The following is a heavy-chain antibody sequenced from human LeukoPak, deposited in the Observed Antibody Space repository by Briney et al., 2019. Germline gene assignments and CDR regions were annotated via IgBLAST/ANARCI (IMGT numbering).Heavy chain of an antibody. Sequence: ASVKVSCRASGYTFTTHDINWVRQAPGQRLEWMGWINAGNGNTKYSQKFQGRVTITRDTSASTAYMELSSLRSEDTAVYYCARAGGGVRDSSYFDYWGQGTLVTVSS. CDR1: GYTFTTHD. V-gene: IGHV1-3*01. CDR3: ARAGGGVRDSSYFDY. J-gene: IGHJ4*02. D-gene: IGHD3-22*01. CDR2: INAGNGNT.